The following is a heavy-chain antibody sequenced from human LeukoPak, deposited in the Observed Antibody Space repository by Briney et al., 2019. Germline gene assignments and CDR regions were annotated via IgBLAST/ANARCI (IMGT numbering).Heavy chain of an antibody. CDR2: IYTSGST. V-gene: IGHV4-4*07. CDR1: GGSIIRYY. J-gene: IGHJ6*03. CDR3: ATLAGSGSYYYMDV. Sequence: SETLSLTCTVSGGSIIRYYWSWIRQPAGKGLEWIGRIYTSGSTNYNPSLKSRATMSVDTSKQQFSLKLSSATSADRAVYYFATLAGSGSYYYMDVWGKGTTVTVSS. D-gene: IGHD3-10*01.